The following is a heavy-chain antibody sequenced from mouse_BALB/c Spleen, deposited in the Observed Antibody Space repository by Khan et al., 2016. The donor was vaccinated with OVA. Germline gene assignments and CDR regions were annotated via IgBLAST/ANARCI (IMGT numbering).Heavy chain of an antibody. CDR3: ARYYGNYGWYFDF. V-gene: IGHV2-9*02. Sequence: QVQLKESGPGLVAPSQSLSITCTVSGFSLTSYGVHWVRQPPGKGLEWLGVIWTGGSTTYNSALMSRLSISTDNSKSQVFLKMNSLQTDDTAMYYCARYYGNYGWYFDFGGEGTTVTVSS. CDR1: GFSLTSYG. D-gene: IGHD2-1*01. J-gene: IGHJ1*01. CDR2: IWTGGST.